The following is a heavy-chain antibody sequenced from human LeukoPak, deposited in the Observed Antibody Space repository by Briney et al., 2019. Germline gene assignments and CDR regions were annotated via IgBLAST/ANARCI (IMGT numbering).Heavy chain of an antibody. CDR2: ISASGST. D-gene: IGHD3-22*01. J-gene: IGHJ5*02. Sequence: SETLSLTCNVSGGSISSYYWTWTRQSAGKVLEWIGRISASGSTNYNPSLKSRVTVSVDTSNNHFSLNLSSVTAADTAVYWCAREARDSRHLDLWGQGALVTVSS. CDR3: AREARDSRHLDL. V-gene: IGHV4-4*07. CDR1: GGSISSYY.